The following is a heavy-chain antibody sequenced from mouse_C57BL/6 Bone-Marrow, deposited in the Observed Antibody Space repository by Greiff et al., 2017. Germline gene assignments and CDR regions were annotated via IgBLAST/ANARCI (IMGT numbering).Heavy chain of an antibody. J-gene: IGHJ3*01. CDR1: GYTFTDYY. Sequence: VQLQQSGAELVRPGASVKLSCKASGYTFTDYYINWVKQRPGQGLEWIARIYPGSGNTYYNAKFKGKATLTAEKSSSTAYMQLSSLTSEGCAVYFCARSYGYEGFAYWGQGTLVTVSA. CDR3: ARSYGYEGFAY. V-gene: IGHV1-76*01. CDR2: IYPGSGNT. D-gene: IGHD2-2*01.